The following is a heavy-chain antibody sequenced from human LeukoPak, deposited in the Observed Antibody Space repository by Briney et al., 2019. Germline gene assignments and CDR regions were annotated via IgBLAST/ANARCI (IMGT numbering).Heavy chain of an antibody. V-gene: IGHV3-30*02. D-gene: IGHD6-6*01. J-gene: IGHJ4*02. CDR1: GFTFGSYG. CDR3: ARKSFSIAAPFDY. Sequence: GGSLRLSCAASGFTFGSYGMHWVRQAPGKGLEWVAFIRYDGSNKYYADSVKGRFTISRDNSKNTPYLQMNSLRAEDTAVYYCARKSFSIAAPFDYWGQGTLVTVSS. CDR2: IRYDGSNK.